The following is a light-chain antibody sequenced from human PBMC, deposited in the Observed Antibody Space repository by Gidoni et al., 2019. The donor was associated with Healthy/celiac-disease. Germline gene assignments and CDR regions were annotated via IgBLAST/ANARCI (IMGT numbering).Light chain of an antibody. V-gene: IGKV1-39*01. J-gene: IGKJ1*01. CDR1: QSISSY. Sequence: DIQMTQSPSSLSASVGDRVTITCRASQSISSYLNWYQQKPGKAPKLLIYAASSLQSGVPSRFSGSGSGTDLTLTISSLQPEDFVTYYCQQSYSTHWTFGQGTKVEIK. CDR3: QQSYSTHWT. CDR2: AAS.